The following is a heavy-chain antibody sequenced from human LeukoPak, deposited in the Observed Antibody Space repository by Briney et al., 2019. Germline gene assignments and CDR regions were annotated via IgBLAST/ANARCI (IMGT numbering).Heavy chain of an antibody. CDR1: GYTFTSYD. CDR2: MNPNSGNT. Sequence: GASVKVSCKASGYTFTSYDINWVRQATGQGLEWMGWMNPNSGNTGYAQKFQGRVTMTRNTSISTAYMELSSLRSEDTAVYYCAKRTGGDDFWSGSIQHWGQGTLVTVSS. CDR3: AKRTGGDDFWSGSIQH. D-gene: IGHD3-3*01. V-gene: IGHV1-8*01. J-gene: IGHJ1*01.